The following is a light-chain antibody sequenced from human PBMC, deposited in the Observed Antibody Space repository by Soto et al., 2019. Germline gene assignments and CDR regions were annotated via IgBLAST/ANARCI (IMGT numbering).Light chain of an antibody. CDR1: SSDVGRYSL. J-gene: IGLJ2*01. Sequence: QSVLTQPASVSGSPGQSLTISCTGTSSDVGRYSLVSWYQQHPGKAPKLMIYEDVERTSGVSYRFSGSKSGNTASLTISGLQNEDEDDYYCCSYAGGTSVIFGGGTKLTVL. V-gene: IGLV2-23*01. CDR3: CSYAGGTSVI. CDR2: EDV.